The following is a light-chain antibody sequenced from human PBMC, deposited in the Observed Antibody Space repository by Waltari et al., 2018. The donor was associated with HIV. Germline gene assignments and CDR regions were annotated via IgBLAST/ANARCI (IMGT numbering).Light chain of an antibody. Sequence: QSALTQPASVSGSPGQSITISCTGTSSDVGSYNLVSWYQQHPGKAPKLMIYEVSKRPSGVSNRFSGSKSGNTASLTISGLQAEDEADYYCCSYAGSSTPVFGG. V-gene: IGLV2-23*02. CDR1: SSDVGSYNL. CDR3: CSYAGSSTPV. J-gene: IGLJ2*01. CDR2: EVS.